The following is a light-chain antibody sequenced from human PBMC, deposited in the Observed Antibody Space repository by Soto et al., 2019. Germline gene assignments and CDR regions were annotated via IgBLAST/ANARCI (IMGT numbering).Light chain of an antibody. CDR3: QQYYTTPSPT. CDR2: WAS. V-gene: IGKV4-1*01. CDR1: QSVLYSSNNKNY. Sequence: DIVMTQSPDSLAVSLGERATINCKSSQSVLYSSNNKNYLAWYQQKPGQPPKLLIYWASTRESGVPDRFSGSGSGTNFTLTISSLQAEDVAVYHCQQYYTTPSPTFAGGTKVEIK. J-gene: IGKJ4*01.